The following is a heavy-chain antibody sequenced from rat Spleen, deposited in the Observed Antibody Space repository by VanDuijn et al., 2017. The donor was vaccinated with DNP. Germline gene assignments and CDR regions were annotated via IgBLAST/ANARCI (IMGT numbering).Heavy chain of an antibody. CDR2: ISYDGGST. CDR3: ARGGDGSYYYFDY. Sequence: EVHLVESGGGLVQPGRSLKVSCTASGFTFSDYYMAWVRQAPTKGLEWVAYISYDGGSTFYGDSVKGRFIISRDNAKNILYLQMNSLRSEDTATYYCARGGDGSYYYFDYWGQGVMVTVSS. D-gene: IGHD1-12*02. V-gene: IGHV5-20*01. CDR1: GFTFSDYY. J-gene: IGHJ2*01.